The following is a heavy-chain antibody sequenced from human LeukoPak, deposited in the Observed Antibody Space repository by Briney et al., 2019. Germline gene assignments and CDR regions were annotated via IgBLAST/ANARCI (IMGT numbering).Heavy chain of an antibody. CDR1: GFTFSDFW. J-gene: IGHJ1*01. V-gene: IGHV3-7*05. CDR3: ARSGLAVAATPWD. Sequence: GGSLRLSCAASGFTFSDFWMTWVRQPPGRGLEWVAHINQDGSEKYSVDSVRGRFTISRDNVRNSLFLQINILRAEDTAVYYCARSGLAVAATPWDWGQGTLVTVSS. D-gene: IGHD6-19*01. CDR2: INQDGSEK.